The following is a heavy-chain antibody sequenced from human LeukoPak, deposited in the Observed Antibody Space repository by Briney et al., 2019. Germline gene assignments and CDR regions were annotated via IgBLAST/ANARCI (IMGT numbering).Heavy chain of an antibody. CDR3: ATYYYDSSGYSVWFDP. V-gene: IGHV4-59*01. J-gene: IGHJ5*02. Sequence: PSETLSLTCTVSGGSISSYYWSWIRQPPGKGLEWIGYIYYSGSTNYNPSLKSRVTISLDTSKNQFSLKLSSVTAADTAVYYCATYYYDSSGYSVWFDPWGQGTLVTVSS. CDR2: IYYSGST. D-gene: IGHD3-22*01. CDR1: GGSISSYY.